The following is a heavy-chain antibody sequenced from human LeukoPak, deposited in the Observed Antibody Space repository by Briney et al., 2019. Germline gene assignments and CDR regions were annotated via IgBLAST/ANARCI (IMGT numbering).Heavy chain of an antibody. V-gene: IGHV1-2*02. J-gene: IGHJ6*03. Sequence: ASVKVSCKASGYTFTGYYMHWVRQAPGQGLEWMGWINPNSGGTNYAQKFQGRVTMTRDTSISTACMELSRLRSDDTAVYSCARDRDNMRYFYGRYYYYYMDVWGKGTTVTVSS. CDR1: GYTFTGYY. CDR2: INPNSGGT. CDR3: ARDRDNMRYFYGRYYYYYMDV. D-gene: IGHD3-9*01.